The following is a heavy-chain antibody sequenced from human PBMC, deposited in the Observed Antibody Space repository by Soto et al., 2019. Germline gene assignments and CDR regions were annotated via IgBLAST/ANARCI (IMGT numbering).Heavy chain of an antibody. Sequence: SGGSLRLSCAASGFTFSSYWMHWVRQAPGKGLVWVSRINSDGSSTSYADSVKGRFTISRDNAKNTLYLQMNSLRAEDTAVYYCASGVRYCSGGSCYSGWYSPYWGQGTLVTVSS. CDR1: GFTFSSYW. V-gene: IGHV3-74*01. J-gene: IGHJ4*02. CDR2: INSDGSST. CDR3: ASGVRYCSGGSCYSGWYSPY. D-gene: IGHD2-15*01.